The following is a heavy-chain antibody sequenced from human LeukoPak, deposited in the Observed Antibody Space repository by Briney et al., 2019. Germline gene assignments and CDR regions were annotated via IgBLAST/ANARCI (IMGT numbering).Heavy chain of an antibody. CDR1: GFTFSSDW. D-gene: IGHD1-1*01. Sequence: GGSLRPSCVGSGFTFSSDWMSWVRQAPGKGLEWVANIKQDESEKYYVDSVKGRFIVSRDNAKNSLYLQMYSLRVEDTAVYYCANFPHLEPTYLDSWGQGILVSVSS. V-gene: IGHV3-7*01. CDR2: IKQDESEK. J-gene: IGHJ4*02. CDR3: ANFPHLEPTYLDS.